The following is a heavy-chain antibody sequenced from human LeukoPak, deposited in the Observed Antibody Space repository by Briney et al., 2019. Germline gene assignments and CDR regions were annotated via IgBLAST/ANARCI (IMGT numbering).Heavy chain of an antibody. J-gene: IGHJ4*02. CDR2: IKSKTDGGTT. V-gene: IGHV3-15*01. D-gene: IGHD3-10*01. CDR3: TTAYSGSYYDY. CDR1: GFTFSNAW. Sequence: GGSLRLSCAASGFTFSNAWMSWVRQAPGKGLEWVGRIKSKTDGGTTDYAAPVKGRFTISRDDSINTLYLQMNSLKTEDTAVYYCTTAYSGSYYDYWGQGTLVTVSS.